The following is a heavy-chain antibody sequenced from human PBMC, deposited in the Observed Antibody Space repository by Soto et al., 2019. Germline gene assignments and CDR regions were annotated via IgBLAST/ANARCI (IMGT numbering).Heavy chain of an antibody. Sequence: GSLRLSCAISGVTLTRCSIKWVRRAPGQGLEWVSHITSKSTTIKYADSVKGRLTVSRDNAKNSLYLQLNRLRDEDTAVYYCAREMGACSDSSCHPCPYDSWGQGTLVPGSS. CDR1: GVTLTRCS. V-gene: IGHV3-48*02. CDR3: AREMGACSDSSCHPCPYDS. J-gene: IGHJ5*02. D-gene: IGHD1-26*01. CDR2: ITSKSTTI.